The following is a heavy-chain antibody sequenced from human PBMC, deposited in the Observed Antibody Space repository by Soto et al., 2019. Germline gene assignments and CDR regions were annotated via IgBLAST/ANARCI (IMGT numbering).Heavy chain of an antibody. CDR1: GGTFSSYA. D-gene: IGHD3-22*01. J-gene: IGHJ4*02. CDR3: AREGGDYYDSSGYRYYFDY. V-gene: IGHV1-69*01. Sequence: QVQLVQSGAEVKKPGSSVKVSCKASGGTFSSYALRWVRQAPGQGLEWMGGIIPIFGTANYAQKFQGRVTITADESTSTAYMELCRLKSEDTAVYYCAREGGDYYDSSGYRYYFDYWGQGTLVTVSS. CDR2: IIPIFGTA.